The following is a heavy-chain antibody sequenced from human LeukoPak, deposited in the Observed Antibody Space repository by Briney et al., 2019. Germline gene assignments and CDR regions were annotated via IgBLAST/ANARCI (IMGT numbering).Heavy chain of an antibody. CDR1: GFSFGSEA. CDR2: ISPGGGTT. V-gene: IGHV3-23*01. CDR3: AVLLLSAFDI. D-gene: IGHD2-15*01. J-gene: IGHJ3*02. Sequence: GGSLRLSCVVSGFSFGSEAMSWVRQAPGRGLEWVSPISPGGGTTYYADSVKGRFTISRDNSKSTLYLQMNSLRAEDTAVYYCAVLLLSAFDIWGQGTMVTVSS.